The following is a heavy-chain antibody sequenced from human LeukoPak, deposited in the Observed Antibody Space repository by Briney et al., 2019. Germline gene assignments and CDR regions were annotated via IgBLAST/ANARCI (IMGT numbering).Heavy chain of an antibody. CDR2: IKQDGSEK. J-gene: IGHJ6*02. CDR1: GFTSSSCA. D-gene: IGHD3-3*01. Sequence: GGSLRLSCAASGFTSSSCAMHWVRQAPGKGLEWVANIKQDGSEKYYVDSVKGRFTISRDNAKNSLYLQMNSLRAEDTAVYYCARDLTINTYYYGMDVWGQGTTVTVSS. V-gene: IGHV3-7*01. CDR3: ARDLTINTYYYGMDV.